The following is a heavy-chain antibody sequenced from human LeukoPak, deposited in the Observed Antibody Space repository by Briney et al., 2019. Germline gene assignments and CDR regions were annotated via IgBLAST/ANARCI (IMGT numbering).Heavy chain of an antibody. V-gene: IGHV3-30*01. CDR1: GFTFSSYA. Sequence: GGSLRLSCAASGFTFSSYAIHWVRQAPGKGLEWAAVISYDGSNKYYADSVKGRFTISRDNSKNTLYLQMNSLRAEDTAVYYCARWGGYSSSSTYYFDYWGQGTLVTVSS. CDR2: ISYDGSNK. CDR3: ARWGGYSSSSTYYFDY. J-gene: IGHJ4*02. D-gene: IGHD6-6*01.